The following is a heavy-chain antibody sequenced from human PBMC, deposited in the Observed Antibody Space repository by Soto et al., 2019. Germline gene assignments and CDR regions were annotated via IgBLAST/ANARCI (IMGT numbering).Heavy chain of an antibody. V-gene: IGHV1-3*01. D-gene: IGHD6-19*01. J-gene: IGHJ6*01. CDR3: ARAYGSGWKHFYYYYGMDV. Sequence: ASVKVSCKASGYTFTSYAMHWVRQAPGQRLEWMGWINAGNGNTKYSQKFQGRVTITRDTSASTAYMELSSLRSEDTAVYYCARAYGSGWKHFYYYYGMDVWGQGTTVIVS. CDR2: INAGNGNT. CDR1: GYTFTSYA.